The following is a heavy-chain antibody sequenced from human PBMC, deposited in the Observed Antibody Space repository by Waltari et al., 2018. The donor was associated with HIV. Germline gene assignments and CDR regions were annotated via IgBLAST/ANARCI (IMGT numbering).Heavy chain of an antibody. Sequence: QSQLQESDPGLVKPSETLSLTCTVPGGPISSNYYFWAWVRQPPGKGLEWIGTISHTGGTTYYNPSLKSRVIISVDTSKDQSSLKLSSMTATDTAVYYCARQRGSGLWYFDLWGRGTLVSVSS. CDR2: ISHTGGTT. CDR1: GGPISSNYYF. D-gene: IGHD3-10*01. V-gene: IGHV4-39*01. CDR3: ARQRGSGLWYFDL. J-gene: IGHJ2*01.